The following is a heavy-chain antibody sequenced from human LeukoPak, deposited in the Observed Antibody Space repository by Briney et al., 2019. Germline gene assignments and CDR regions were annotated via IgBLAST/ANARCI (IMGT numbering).Heavy chain of an antibody. CDR3: AKGPGTAMVTPFDY. J-gene: IGHJ4*02. CDR2: ISWNSGSI. D-gene: IGHD5-18*01. Sequence: GGSLRLSCAASGFTFDDYAMHWVRQAPGKGLEWVSGISWNSGSIGYADSVKGRFTISSDNAKNSLYLQMNSLRAEDTALYYCAKGPGTAMVTPFDYWGQGTLVTVSS. V-gene: IGHV3-9*01. CDR1: GFTFDDYA.